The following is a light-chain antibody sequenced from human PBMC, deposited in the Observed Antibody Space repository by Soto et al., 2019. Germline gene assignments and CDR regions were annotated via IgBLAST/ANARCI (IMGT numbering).Light chain of an antibody. J-gene: IGKJ1*01. CDR2: KAS. CDR1: QSISSW. CDR3: QQYNSS. Sequence: DIHMTQSPSTLSAFVGDRVTITCRASQSISSWLAWYQQKPGKAPKLLIFKASTLESGVPSRFSGSGSGTEFALTVSSLQPDDFATYYCQQYNSSFGQGTKVDIK. V-gene: IGKV1-5*03.